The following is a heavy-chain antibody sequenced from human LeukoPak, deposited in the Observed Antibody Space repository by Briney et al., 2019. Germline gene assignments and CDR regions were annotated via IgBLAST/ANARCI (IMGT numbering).Heavy chain of an antibody. D-gene: IGHD4-17*01. J-gene: IGHJ4*02. V-gene: IGHV3-53*01. CDR2: IYSDNT. Sequence: AGGSLRLSCTVSGFTVSSNSMSWVRQAPGKGLEWVSFIYSDNTHYSDSVKGRFTISRDNSKNTLYLQMNSLRAEDTAVYYCAREASSGDYFDYWGQGTLVTVSS. CDR1: GFTVSSNS. CDR3: AREASSGDYFDY.